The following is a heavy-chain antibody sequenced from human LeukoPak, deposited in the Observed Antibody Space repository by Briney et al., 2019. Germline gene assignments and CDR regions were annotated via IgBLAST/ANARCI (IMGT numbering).Heavy chain of an antibody. Sequence: GGSLRLSCAASGFTFRNYWMTWVRQAPGKGLEWVANINQDGSEKYYVDSVKGRFTISRDNAKNSLFLQMNSLRVDDTAVYYCARDVFPHLFDPWGQGTLVTVSS. CDR2: INQDGSEK. V-gene: IGHV3-7*01. J-gene: IGHJ5*02. CDR1: GFTFRNYW. D-gene: IGHD2-8*01. CDR3: ARDVFPHLFDP.